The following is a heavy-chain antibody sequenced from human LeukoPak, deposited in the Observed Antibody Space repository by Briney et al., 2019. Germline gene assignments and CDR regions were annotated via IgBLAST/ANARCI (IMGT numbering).Heavy chain of an antibody. V-gene: IGHV3-7*01. D-gene: IGHD4-17*01. CDR3: TRDNGDYGDPPES. CDR1: GFMFNSYW. Sequence: GGSLRLSCAASGFMFNSYWVSWVRQAPGKGPEWVASIKKDGSEKFYVDSVKGRFTISRDNAEKSLFLQMNSLRVEDTAIYFCTRDNGDYGDPPESWGQGTRVTVSS. CDR2: IKKDGSEK. J-gene: IGHJ5*02.